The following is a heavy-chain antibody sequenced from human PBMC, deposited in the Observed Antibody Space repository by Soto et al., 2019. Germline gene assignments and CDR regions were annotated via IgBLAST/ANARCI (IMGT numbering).Heavy chain of an antibody. CDR3: ANRLPRPSGYDV. D-gene: IGHD3-16*01. J-gene: IGHJ6*02. Sequence: SCPTLVNPTQTLTLTCTFSGFSLTSGVVGVGWIRQPPGEALEWLALIYWNDEQYYNPSLRNRLTITRDTSKNQVVLTMTNRDPGDTDTYYCANRLPRPSGYDVWGQGTTVNV. V-gene: IGHV2-5*01. CDR2: IYWNDEQ. CDR1: GFSLTSGVVG.